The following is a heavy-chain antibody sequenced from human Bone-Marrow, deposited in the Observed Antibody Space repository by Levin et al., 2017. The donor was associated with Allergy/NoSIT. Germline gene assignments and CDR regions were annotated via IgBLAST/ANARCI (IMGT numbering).Heavy chain of an antibody. J-gene: IGHJ1*01. D-gene: IGHD3-10*01. CDR2: INPNSGGT. CDR1: GYTFTGYY. V-gene: IGHV1-2*02. Sequence: ASVKVSCKASGYTFTGYYMHWVRQAPGQGLEWMGWINPNSGGTNYAQKFQGRVTMTRDTSISTAYMELSRLRSDDTAVYYCASRKPPMVRGAGASDLIFQHWGQGTLVTVSS. CDR3: ASRKPPMVRGAGASDLIFQH.